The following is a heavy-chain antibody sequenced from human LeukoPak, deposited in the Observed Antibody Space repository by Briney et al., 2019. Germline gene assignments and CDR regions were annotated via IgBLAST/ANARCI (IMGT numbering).Heavy chain of an antibody. CDR2: IYYSGST. CDR1: GGSISSGDYY. J-gene: IGHJ3*02. V-gene: IGHV4-30-4*08. Sequence: PSETLSLTCTVSGGSISSGDYYWSWIRQPPGKGLEWIGYIYYSGSTYYNPPLKSRVTISVDTSKNQFSLKLSSVTAADTAVYYCARDRHADPSDLIWGQGTMVTVSS. D-gene: IGHD6-6*01. CDR3: ARDRHADPSDLI.